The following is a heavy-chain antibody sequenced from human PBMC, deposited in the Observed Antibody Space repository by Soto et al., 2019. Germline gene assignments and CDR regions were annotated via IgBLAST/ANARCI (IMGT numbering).Heavy chain of an antibody. CDR3: ARAKGRQLVRNWFDP. J-gene: IGHJ5*02. CDR2: INHSGST. V-gene: IGHV4-34*01. CDR1: GGSFSGYY. D-gene: IGHD6-6*01. Sequence: QVQLQQWGAGLLKPSETLSLTCAVYGGSFSGYYWSWIRQPPGKGLEWIGEINHSGSTNYNPSLKSRVTISVDTSKNQFSLKLSSVTAADTAVYYCARAKGRQLVRNWFDPWGQGTLVTVSS.